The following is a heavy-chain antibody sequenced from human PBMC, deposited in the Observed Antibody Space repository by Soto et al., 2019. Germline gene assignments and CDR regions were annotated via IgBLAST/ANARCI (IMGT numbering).Heavy chain of an antibody. CDR3: ARSSPVVTAP. CDR1: GGSISSGGYY. Sequence: SETLSLTCTVSGGSISSGGYYWSCIRQHPGKGLEWIGYIYYSGSTYYNPSLKSRITISVDTSKNQFSLKLSSVTAADTAVYYCARSSPVVTAPWGQGTLVTVSS. V-gene: IGHV4-31*03. J-gene: IGHJ5*02. D-gene: IGHD2-21*02. CDR2: IYYSGST.